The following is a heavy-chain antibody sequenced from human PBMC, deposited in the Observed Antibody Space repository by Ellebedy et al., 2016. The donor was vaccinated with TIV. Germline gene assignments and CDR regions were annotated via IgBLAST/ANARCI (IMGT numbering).Heavy chain of an antibody. CDR2: ISGSGGRT. CDR3: AKGLRTGTYYSIGDNWFDP. V-gene: IGHV3-23*01. CDR1: GFALNDYA. D-gene: IGHD3-10*01. J-gene: IGHJ5*02. Sequence: PGGSLRLSCAASGFALNDYAMSWLRQAPGKGLQWVSFISGSGGRTYFADSVTGRFTISRDNSKNTLYLQMTSLRADDTALYYCAKGLRTGTYYSIGDNWFDPWGQGTLVTVSS.